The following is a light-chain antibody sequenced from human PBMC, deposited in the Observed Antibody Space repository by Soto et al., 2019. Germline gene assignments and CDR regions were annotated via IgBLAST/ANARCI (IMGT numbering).Light chain of an antibody. CDR2: GAS. CDR1: QSVSSSY. J-gene: IGKJ3*01. V-gene: IGKV3-20*01. Sequence: EIVLTQSPGTLSLSPGERATLSCRASQSVSSSYLGWYRQKPGQAPRLLIYGASGRATGIPDRFSGSGSGTDFTLTISRLEPEDFAVYYCQHYGGSPSFTFGPGTKVDIK. CDR3: QHYGGSPSFT.